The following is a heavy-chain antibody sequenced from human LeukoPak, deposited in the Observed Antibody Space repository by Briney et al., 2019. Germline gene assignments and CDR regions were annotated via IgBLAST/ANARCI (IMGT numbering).Heavy chain of an antibody. CDR1: GFTFSSYS. J-gene: IGHJ6*04. Sequence: GGSLRLSCAASGFTFSSYSMNWVRQAPGKGLEWVSYISSSSSTLYYADSVKGRFTISRDNAKNSLYLQMNSLRAEDTAVYYCAELGITMIGGVWGKGTTVTISS. CDR2: ISSSSSTL. V-gene: IGHV3-48*01. D-gene: IGHD3-10*02. CDR3: AELGITMIGGV.